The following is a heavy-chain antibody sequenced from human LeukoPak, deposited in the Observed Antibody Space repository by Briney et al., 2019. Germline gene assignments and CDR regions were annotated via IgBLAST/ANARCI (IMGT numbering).Heavy chain of an antibody. Sequence: PGGSLRLSCAASGFTFTSYAMSWRRQAPGKGLEWVSSISDTGGSTYYADSVKGRFTISRDNSNNTLYLQMNTLSAEDTAVYDCGKRDSSYWGQGTLVTVSS. V-gene: IGHV3-23*01. CDR1: GFTFTSYA. CDR3: GKRDSSY. D-gene: IGHD6-13*01. J-gene: IGHJ4*02. CDR2: ISDTGGST.